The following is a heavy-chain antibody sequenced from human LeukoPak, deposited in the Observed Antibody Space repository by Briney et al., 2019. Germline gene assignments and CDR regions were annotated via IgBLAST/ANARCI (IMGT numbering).Heavy chain of an antibody. CDR2: FDPEDGET. Sequence: GASVKVSCKVSGYTLTELSMHWVRQAPGKGLEWMGGFDPEDGETIYAQKFQGRVTMTEDTSTDTAYMELSSLRSEDTAVYYCASPSPALGRYDAFDIWGQGTMVTVSS. V-gene: IGHV1-24*01. CDR1: GYTLTELS. CDR3: ASPSPALGRYDAFDI. J-gene: IGHJ3*02. D-gene: IGHD6-13*01.